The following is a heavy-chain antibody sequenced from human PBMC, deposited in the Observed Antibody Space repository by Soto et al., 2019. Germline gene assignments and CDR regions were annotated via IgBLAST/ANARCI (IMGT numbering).Heavy chain of an antibody. CDR3: VREGGGGFCPPLDF. D-gene: IGHD3-16*01. V-gene: IGHV3-49*04. J-gene: IGHJ4*02. CDR1: GFIFGDYA. Sequence: EVQLVESGGGLVQPGRSLRLSCTASGFIFGDYALSWVRQAPGKGLEWVGFITRKDYAGRPETAASVKDRFVISRDDSKTIAYLERNGLKIEDTGVYYCVREGGGGFCPPLDFWGQETQVTVSS. CDR2: ITRKDYAGRP.